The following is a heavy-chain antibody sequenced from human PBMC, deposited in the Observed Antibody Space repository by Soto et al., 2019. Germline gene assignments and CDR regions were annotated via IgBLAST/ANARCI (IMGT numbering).Heavy chain of an antibody. Sequence: ASVKVSCKASGYTFTNYYMHWVRQAPGQGLEWMGWINPNSGGTKYAQKFQGRVTMTRDTSISTAYMDLSRLRSDDSAVYYCARQLAYCGGDCYTEPIDYWGQGTLVTVSS. D-gene: IGHD2-21*02. CDR2: INPNSGGT. CDR1: GYTFTNYY. CDR3: ARQLAYCGGDCYTEPIDY. V-gene: IGHV1-2*02. J-gene: IGHJ4*02.